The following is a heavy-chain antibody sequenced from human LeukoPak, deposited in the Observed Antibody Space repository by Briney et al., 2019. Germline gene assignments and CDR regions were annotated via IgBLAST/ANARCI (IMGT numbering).Heavy chain of an antibody. Sequence: ASVKVSCKASGYTFTSYAMNWVRQAPGQGLEWMGWINTNTGNPTYAQGFTGRFVFPLDTSVSTAYLQISSLKAEDTAVYYCARDPRYCSSTSCLYNYYGMDVWGQGTTVTVSS. J-gene: IGHJ6*02. V-gene: IGHV7-4-1*02. CDR1: GYTFTSYA. CDR3: ARDPRYCSSTSCLYNYYGMDV. CDR2: INTNTGNP. D-gene: IGHD2-2*01.